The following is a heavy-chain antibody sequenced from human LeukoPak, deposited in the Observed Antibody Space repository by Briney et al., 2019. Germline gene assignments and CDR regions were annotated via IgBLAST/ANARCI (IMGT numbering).Heavy chain of an antibody. J-gene: IGHJ5*02. V-gene: IGHV4-59*01. Sequence: SETLSLTCTVSGVSISSYYWSWIRQPPGKGLEWIGYIYYSGGTNYNSSLKSRVTISVDTSKKKFSLKLSSVTAADTAVYYCARRLAVGGWFDPWGQGTLVTVSS. CDR1: GVSISSYY. D-gene: IGHD6-13*01. CDR3: ARRLAVGGWFDP. CDR2: IYYSGGT.